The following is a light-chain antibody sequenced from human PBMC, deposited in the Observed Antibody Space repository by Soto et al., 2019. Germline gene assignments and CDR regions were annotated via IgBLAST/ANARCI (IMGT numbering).Light chain of an antibody. Sequence: QSVLTQPPSASGSPGQSVTISCIGTASNIGRYNYVSWYQHHPGKAPKLIIYEVTKRPSGVPDRSSGSKSGNTASLTVSGLQADDEADYYCNSDVGSNNYVFGTGTKVTVL. CDR2: EVT. CDR3: NSDVGSNNYV. CDR1: ASNIGRYNY. J-gene: IGLJ1*01. V-gene: IGLV2-8*01.